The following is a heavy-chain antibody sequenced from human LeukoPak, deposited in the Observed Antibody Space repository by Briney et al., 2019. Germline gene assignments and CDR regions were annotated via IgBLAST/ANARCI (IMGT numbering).Heavy chain of an antibody. CDR2: IYYNGRSGNT. D-gene: IGHD5/OR15-5a*01. Sequence: SETLSLTCSVSDDSISSRGYYWSWIRQRPGMGLEWMGYIYYNGRSGNTYYNLALKSRVTMSIDTGEKHFSLRLTSVTAADTAVYYCANSLPTVSTRNYFDYWGQGTLVIVSS. V-gene: IGHV4-31*03. CDR1: DDSISSRGYY. J-gene: IGHJ4*02. CDR3: ANSLPTVSTRNYFDY.